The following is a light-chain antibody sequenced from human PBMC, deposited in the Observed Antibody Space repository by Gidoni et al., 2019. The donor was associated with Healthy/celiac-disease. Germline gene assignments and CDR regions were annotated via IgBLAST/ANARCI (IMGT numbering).Light chain of an antibody. CDR1: QSVSSYY. Sequence: EIVLKQSQGSLSLSPGERATLSCRASQSVSSYYLAWYQQKPGQAPRLLIYGASSRATGIPDRFSGSGSGTDFTLTISRLEPEDSAVYFCQQYGSSPLTFGGGTKVEIK. V-gene: IGKV3-20*01. CDR3: QQYGSSPLT. CDR2: GAS. J-gene: IGKJ4*01.